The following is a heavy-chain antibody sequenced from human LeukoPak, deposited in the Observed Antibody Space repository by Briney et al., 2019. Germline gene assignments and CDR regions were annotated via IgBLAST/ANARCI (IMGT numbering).Heavy chain of an antibody. CDR2: INSDGSST. CDR1: GFTFSSYW. J-gene: IGHJ6*03. Sequence: GRSLRLSCAASGFTFSSYWMHWVRQAPGKGLVWVSRINSDGSSTSYADSVKGRFAISRDNAKNTLYLQMNSLRAEDTAVYYCARAFFWSGPYYYMDVWGKGTTVTVSS. D-gene: IGHD3-3*01. CDR3: ARAFFWSGPYYYMDV. V-gene: IGHV3-74*01.